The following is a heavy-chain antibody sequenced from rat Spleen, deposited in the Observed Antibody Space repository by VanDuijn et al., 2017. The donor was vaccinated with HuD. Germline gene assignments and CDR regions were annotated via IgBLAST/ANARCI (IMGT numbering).Heavy chain of an antibody. Sequence: EVQLVESGGDLVQPGRSLELSCAASGFTFSDYNMAWVRQAPKKGLEWVATIIYDGSRTHYRDSVKGRFTISRDNAKSTLYLQMDSLRSEDTATYYCTTRPYYSSLNWFPYWGQGTLVTVSS. V-gene: IGHV5S10*01. D-gene: IGHD1-2*01. J-gene: IGHJ3*01. CDR1: GFTFSDYN. CDR2: IIYDGSRT. CDR3: TTRPYYSSLNWFPY.